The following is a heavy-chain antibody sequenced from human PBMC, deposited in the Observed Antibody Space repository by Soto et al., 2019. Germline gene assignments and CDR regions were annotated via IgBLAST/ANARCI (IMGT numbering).Heavy chain of an antibody. Sequence: SETLSLTCTVSGGSISGHYWSWIRQPPGKGLEWIGYMYKTGSTVYNPSFKSRVTISVDTSKNQFSLKLNSVTAADTAVYYCAREGYYDSSGYYSHFDYWGQGTLVTVSS. CDR2: MYKTGST. D-gene: IGHD3-22*01. CDR1: GGSISGHY. V-gene: IGHV4-59*11. J-gene: IGHJ4*02. CDR3: AREGYYDSSGYYSHFDY.